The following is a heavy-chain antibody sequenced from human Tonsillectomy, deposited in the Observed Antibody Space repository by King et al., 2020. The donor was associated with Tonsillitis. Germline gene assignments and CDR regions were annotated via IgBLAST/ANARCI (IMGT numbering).Heavy chain of an antibody. J-gene: IGHJ6*02. CDR1: GFTFDDYA. V-gene: IGHV3-9*01. CDR3: ANDISLSPYGMDV. Sequence: VQLVESGGGLVQPGRSLRLSCAASGFTFDDYAMHWVRQAPGKGLEWVSGISWNSGSRGYADSVKGRFTISRDNVKNSLYLQMNSLSTEDTALYYCANDISLSPYGMDVWGQGTTVTVSS. CDR2: ISWNSGSR.